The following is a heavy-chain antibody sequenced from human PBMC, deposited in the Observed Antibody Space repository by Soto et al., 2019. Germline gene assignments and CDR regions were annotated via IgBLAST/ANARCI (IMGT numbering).Heavy chain of an antibody. Sequence: EVQLVESGGGLVQPGGSLRLSCAASGFTFSSYDMHWVRQATGKGLEWVSVIGTAGDTYYPGSVKGRFTISRENAKNSFYLQMNSLRAEDTAVYYCARAAGYSYGSYYYNYGMDVWGQGTTVTVSS. CDR2: IGTAGDT. CDR1: GFTFSSYD. CDR3: ARAAGYSYGSYYYNYGMDV. D-gene: IGHD5-18*01. J-gene: IGHJ6*02. V-gene: IGHV3-13*01.